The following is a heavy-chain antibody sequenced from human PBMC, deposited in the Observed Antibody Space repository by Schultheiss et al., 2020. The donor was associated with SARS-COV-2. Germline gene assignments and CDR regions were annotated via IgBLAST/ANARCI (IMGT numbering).Heavy chain of an antibody. V-gene: IGHV3-11*06. CDR2: ISSSSSYT. D-gene: IGHD1/OR15-1a*01. Sequence: GGSLRLSCAASGFTFSDYYMSWIRQAPGKGLEWVSYISSSSSYTNYADSVKGRFTISRDNAKNTLYLQMNSLRAEDTAVYYCLRGFNSGNIDQYDYWGQGTLVTVSS. CDR3: LRGFNSGNIDQYDY. J-gene: IGHJ4*02. CDR1: GFTFSDYY.